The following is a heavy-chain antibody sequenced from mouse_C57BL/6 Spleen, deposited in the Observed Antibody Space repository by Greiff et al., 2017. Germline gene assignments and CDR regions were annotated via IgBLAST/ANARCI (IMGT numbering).Heavy chain of an antibody. Sequence: VKLMESGPGLVAPSQSLSITCTVSGFSLTSYGVHWVRQPPGKGLEWLVVIWSDGSTTYNSALKSRLSNSKDNSKSQVFLKMNSLQTDDTAMYYCARHKIYYDYDGSAMDYWGQGTSVTVSS. V-gene: IGHV2-6-1*01. J-gene: IGHJ4*01. D-gene: IGHD2-4*01. CDR2: IWSDGST. CDR1: GFSLTSYG. CDR3: ARHKIYYDYDGSAMDY.